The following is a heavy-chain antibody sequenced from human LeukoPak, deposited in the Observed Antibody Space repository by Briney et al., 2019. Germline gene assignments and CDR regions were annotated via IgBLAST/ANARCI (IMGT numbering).Heavy chain of an antibody. V-gene: IGHV3-33*01. CDR3: ARDQGTSGGWPAVGRRGYFDY. CDR1: GFIFSSSG. CDR2: IWYDGSNK. J-gene: IGHJ4*02. Sequence: TGGSLRLSCAASGFIFSSSGMHWVRQTPGKGLEWVGIIWYDGSNKYYADSVKGRFTISRDNAKNTVYLQMNSLRVEDTAVYYCARDQGTSGGWPAVGRRGYFDYGGQGTLVTVSS. D-gene: IGHD6-19*01.